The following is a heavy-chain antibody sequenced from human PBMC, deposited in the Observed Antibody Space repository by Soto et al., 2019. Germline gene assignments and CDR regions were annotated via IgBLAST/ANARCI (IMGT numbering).Heavy chain of an antibody. CDR1: GFTFSSYA. D-gene: IGHD6-13*01. CDR2: ISGSGGST. V-gene: IGHV3-23*01. J-gene: IGHJ4*02. Sequence: GGSLRLSCAASGFTFSSYAMSWVRQAPGKGLEWVSAISGSGGSTYYADSVKGRFTISRDNSKNTLYLQMNSLRADDTAVYYCANDYVSSSWDPFDYWGQGTLVTVSS. CDR3: ANDYVSSSWDPFDY.